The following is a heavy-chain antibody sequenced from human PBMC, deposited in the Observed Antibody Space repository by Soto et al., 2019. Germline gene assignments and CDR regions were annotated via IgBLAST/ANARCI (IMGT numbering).Heavy chain of an antibody. CDR1: GYTFFTYA. V-gene: IGHV1-3*01. CDR3: ARGPGGPDGPGDY. CDR2: INAGNGNT. J-gene: IGHJ4*02. D-gene: IGHD2-15*01. Sequence: QVPLVQSGAEVKKPGASVKVSCKASGYTFFTYAMHWVRQAPGQRLEWMGWINAGNGNTKYSQKFQGRVTITRDTSASTAYMQLSSLRSEDTAVYYGARGPGGPDGPGDYWVQGTLVTVSS.